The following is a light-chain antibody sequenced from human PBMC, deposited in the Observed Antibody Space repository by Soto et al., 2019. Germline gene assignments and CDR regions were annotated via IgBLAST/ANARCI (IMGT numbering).Light chain of an antibody. CDR3: SSYTSSSPYV. J-gene: IGLJ1*01. Sequence: SALTQPPSASGSPGQSVAISCTGTSSDVGGYNYVSWYQQHPGKAPKLMIYEVNKRPSGVPDRFSGSKSGNTASLTVSGLQAEDEADYYCSSYTSSSPYVFGTGTKV. V-gene: IGLV2-8*01. CDR1: SSDVGGYNY. CDR2: EVN.